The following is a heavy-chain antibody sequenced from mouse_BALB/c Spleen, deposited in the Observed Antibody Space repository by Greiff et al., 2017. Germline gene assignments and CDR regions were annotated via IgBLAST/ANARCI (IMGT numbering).Heavy chain of an antibody. J-gene: IGHJ2*01. Sequence: EVMLVESGGGLVKPGGSLKLSCAASGFAFSSYDMSWVRQTPEKRLEWVAYISSGGGSTYYPDTVKGRFTISRDNAKNTLYLQMSSLKSEDTAMYYCASSWDFDYWGQGTTLTVSS. D-gene: IGHD4-1*01. V-gene: IGHV5-12-1*01. CDR2: ISSGGGST. CDR3: ASSWDFDY. CDR1: GFAFSSYD.